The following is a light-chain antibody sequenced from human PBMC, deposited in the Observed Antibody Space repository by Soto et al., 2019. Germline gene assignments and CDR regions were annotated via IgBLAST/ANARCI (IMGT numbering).Light chain of an antibody. CDR3: LQHHAWPWT. CDR1: QSVNGY. Sequence: EIVMTQSPGTLSVFPGESVTLSCRASQSVNGYLDWFQHKPGQAPRLVLKRIFIRSIGAPARFSGSGSETEFTLTINGLQSEDSGVYYCLQHHAWPWTFGQGTKVEIK. J-gene: IGKJ1*01. CDR2: RIF. V-gene: IGKV3-15*01.